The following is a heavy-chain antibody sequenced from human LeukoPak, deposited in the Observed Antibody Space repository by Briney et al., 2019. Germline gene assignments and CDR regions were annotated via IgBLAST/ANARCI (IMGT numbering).Heavy chain of an antibody. CDR1: GFTFSAYG. D-gene: IGHD3-22*01. CDR2: ISGSGVDT. CDR3: AKGSSYSSGNNWFDP. V-gene: IGHV3-23*01. J-gene: IGHJ5*02. Sequence: GGSLRLSCAASGFTFSAYGMAWVRQAPGKGLEGISDISGSGVDTYYADSVKGRFTISRDNSLNTLYLQMNSLRAEDTAVYYCAKGSSYSSGNNWFDPWGQGTLVTVSS.